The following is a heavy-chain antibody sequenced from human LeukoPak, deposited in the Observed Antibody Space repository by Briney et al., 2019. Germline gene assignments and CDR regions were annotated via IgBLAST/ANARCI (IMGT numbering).Heavy chain of an antibody. CDR3: ARIYCSGGSCSFDY. J-gene: IGHJ4*02. D-gene: IGHD2-15*01. CDR1: GYSISSGYY. Sequence: SETLSLTCGVSGYSISSGYYWSWIRQPPGKGLEWIGYIYYSGSTNYNPSLKSRVTISVDTSKNQFSLKLSSVTAADTAVYYCARIYCSGGSCSFDYWGQGTLVTVSS. V-gene: IGHV4-61*01. CDR2: IYYSGST.